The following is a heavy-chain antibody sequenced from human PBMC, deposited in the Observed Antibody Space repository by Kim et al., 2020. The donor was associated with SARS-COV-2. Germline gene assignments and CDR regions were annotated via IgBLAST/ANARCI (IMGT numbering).Heavy chain of an antibody. CDR1: GYTFTSYY. CDR3: ARDDLSSSWYRPNYADYGMDV. D-gene: IGHD6-13*01. J-gene: IGHJ6*02. CDR2: INPSAGST. V-gene: IGHV1-46*01. Sequence: ASVKVSCKASGYTFTSYYMHWVRQAPGQGLEWMGMINPSAGSTSYAQKFQGRVTMTRDTSTSTAYMELSSLRSEDTAVYYCARDDLSSSWYRPNYADYGMDVWGQGTTLTASS.